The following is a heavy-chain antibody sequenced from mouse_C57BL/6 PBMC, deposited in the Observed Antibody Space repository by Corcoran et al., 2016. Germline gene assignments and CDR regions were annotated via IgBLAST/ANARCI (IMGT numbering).Heavy chain of an antibody. D-gene: IGHD4-1*01. CDR1: GYSITSGYY. CDR3: ARTGTEGYFDV. J-gene: IGHJ1*03. CDR2: ISYEGSN. Sequence: DVQLQESGPGLVKPSQSLSLTCSVTGYSITSGYYWNWIRQFPGNKLEWMGYISYEGSNNYNPSLKNRISITRDTSKNQFFLKLNSVTTEDTATYYCARTGTEGYFDVWGTGTTVTVSS. V-gene: IGHV3-6*01.